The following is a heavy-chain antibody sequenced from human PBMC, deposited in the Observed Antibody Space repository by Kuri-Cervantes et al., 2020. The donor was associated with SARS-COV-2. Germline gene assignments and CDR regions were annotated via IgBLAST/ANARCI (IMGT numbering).Heavy chain of an antibody. V-gene: IGHV3-21*01. CDR3: AGDPRLADYFDY. J-gene: IGHJ4*02. D-gene: IGHD6-19*01. Sequence: GGSLRLSCAASGFTFSSYAMSWVRQAPGKGLEWVSSISSSSSYIYYADSVKGRFTISRDNAKNSLYLQMNSLRAEDTAVYYCAGDPRLADYFDYWGQGTLVTVSS. CDR2: ISSSSSYI. CDR1: GFTFSSYA.